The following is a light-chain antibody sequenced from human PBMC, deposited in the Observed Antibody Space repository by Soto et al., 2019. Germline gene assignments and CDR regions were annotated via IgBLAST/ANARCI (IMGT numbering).Light chain of an antibody. CDR2: GAS. CDR3: QPYNNWPRT. CDR1: QSVSSK. J-gene: IGKJ3*01. V-gene: IGKV3-15*01. Sequence: EIVMTQSPATLSVSPGERATLSCRASQSVSSKLGWYQQKPGQAPRLLIYGASIRATGIPARFSGSGSGTEFTLTISSLQSEDFAVSYCQPYNNWPRTFGPGTKVDIK.